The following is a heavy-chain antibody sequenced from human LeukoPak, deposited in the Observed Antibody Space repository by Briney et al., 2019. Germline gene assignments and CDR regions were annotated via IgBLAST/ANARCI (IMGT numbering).Heavy chain of an antibody. CDR3: ARDRSDGSGYYGYYFDY. D-gene: IGHD3-22*01. Sequence: SESLSLTCIVSGGSIGSYYWSWIRQPPGKGLEWIGHIYYSGSTDYNPSLRSRVTISVDTSKNQFSLRLSSVTAADTAVYYCARDRSDGSGYYGYYFDYWGQGTLVSVSS. J-gene: IGHJ4*02. V-gene: IGHV4-59*01. CDR2: IYYSGST. CDR1: GGSIGSYY.